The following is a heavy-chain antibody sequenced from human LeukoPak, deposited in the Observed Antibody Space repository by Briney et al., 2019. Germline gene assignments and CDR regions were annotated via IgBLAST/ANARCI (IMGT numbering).Heavy chain of an antibody. Sequence: ASVKVSCKASGYTFTSYGISWVLQAPGQWLEWMGWISAYNGNTNYAQKLQGRVTMTTDTSTSTAYMELRSLRSDDTAVYYCARVSDYVWGSYRYPGDYWGQGTLVTVSS. CDR1: GYTFTSYG. V-gene: IGHV1-18*01. CDR3: ARVSDYVWGSYRYPGDY. J-gene: IGHJ4*02. D-gene: IGHD3-16*02. CDR2: ISAYNGNT.